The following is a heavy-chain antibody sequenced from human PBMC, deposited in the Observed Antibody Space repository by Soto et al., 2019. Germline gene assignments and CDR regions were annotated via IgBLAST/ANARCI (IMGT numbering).Heavy chain of an antibody. CDR1: GGSISSYY. V-gene: IGHV4-59*08. Sequence: LSLTCTVSGGSISSYYWSWIRQPPGKGLEWIGYIYYSGSTNYNPSLKSRVTISVDTSKNQFSLKLSSMTAADTAMYYCARHNPLDYSGYDWWGEAFDIWGQGTMVTVSS. CDR3: ARHNPLDYSGYDWWGEAFDI. CDR2: IYYSGST. D-gene: IGHD5-12*01. J-gene: IGHJ3*02.